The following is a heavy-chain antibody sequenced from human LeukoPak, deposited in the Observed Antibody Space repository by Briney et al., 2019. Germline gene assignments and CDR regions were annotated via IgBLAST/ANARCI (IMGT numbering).Heavy chain of an antibody. V-gene: IGHV3-48*02. D-gene: IGHD4-17*01. Sequence: GGSLRLSCAASGFTFSSSDMNWVRQAPEKELEWLSYISTGSDTIYYADSVKGRFTISRDRAKNSLYLQMNSLRDEDTAVYYCARDSSTSIFGDYVYYHSYMDVWGKGTTVTVSS. CDR2: ISTGSDTI. CDR3: ARDSSTSIFGDYVYYHSYMDV. CDR1: GFTFSSSD. J-gene: IGHJ6*03.